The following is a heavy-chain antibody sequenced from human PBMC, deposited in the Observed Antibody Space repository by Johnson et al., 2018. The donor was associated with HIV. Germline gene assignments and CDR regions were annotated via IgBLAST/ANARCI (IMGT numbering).Heavy chain of an antibody. D-gene: IGHD6-6*01. V-gene: IGHV3-9*01. Sequence: VQLVESGGGLVQPARSLSLSCPASGFTFDDYAMPWVRQVPGKGLEWVPGISWNSGSMGNAASVRGGFTISRDNAKNSLYLQMNSLRAEDTALYYCAKALEGASSDHSPHDAFDIWGQGTMVTVSS. CDR2: ISWNSGSM. J-gene: IGHJ3*02. CDR1: GFTFDDYA. CDR3: AKALEGASSDHSPHDAFDI.